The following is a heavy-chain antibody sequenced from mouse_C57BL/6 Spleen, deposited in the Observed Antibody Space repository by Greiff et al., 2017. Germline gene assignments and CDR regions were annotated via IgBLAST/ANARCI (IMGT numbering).Heavy chain of an antibody. Sequence: VQLQQPGAELVKPGASVKMSCKASGYTFTSYWITWVKQRPGQGLEWIGDFYPGSGSTNYNEKFKSKATLTVDTSSRTAYMQLSSLTSEDSAVYYCARSQIYDYDGAWFAYWGQGTLVTVSA. CDR3: ARSQIYDYDGAWFAY. D-gene: IGHD2-4*01. CDR2: FYPGSGST. CDR1: GYTFTSYW. V-gene: IGHV1-55*01. J-gene: IGHJ3*01.